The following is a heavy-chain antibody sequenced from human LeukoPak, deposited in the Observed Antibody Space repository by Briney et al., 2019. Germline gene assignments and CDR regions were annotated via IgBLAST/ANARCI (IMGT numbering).Heavy chain of an antibody. CDR1: GFAFSSYA. CDR2: ISGSGGST. J-gene: IGHJ4*02. CDR3: AKKLTGWSLHFDY. V-gene: IGHV3-23*01. D-gene: IGHD6-19*01. Sequence: GGSLRLSCAASGFAFSSYAMSWVRQAPGKGLEWVSAISGSGGSTYYADSVKGRFTISRDNSKNTLYLQINSLSAEDTAVYYCAKKLTGWSLHFDYWGQGSLVTVSS.